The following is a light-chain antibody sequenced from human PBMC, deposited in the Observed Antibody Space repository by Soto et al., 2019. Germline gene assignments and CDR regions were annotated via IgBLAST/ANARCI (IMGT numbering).Light chain of an antibody. V-gene: IGKV1-39*01. J-gene: IGKJ2*01. CDR2: DSS. Sequence: DIQMTQSPSSLSASVGDRVTITCRASQSISNYLSWYQQKPGKAPKLLIYDSSTLRSGVPSRFSGSGSGTDFTLTISSLHPEDFATYYCQQSYNAPRTFGQGTKLEIE. CDR3: QQSYNAPRT. CDR1: QSISNY.